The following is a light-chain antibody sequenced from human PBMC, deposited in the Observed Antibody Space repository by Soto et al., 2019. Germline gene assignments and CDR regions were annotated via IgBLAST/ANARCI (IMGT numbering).Light chain of an antibody. CDR3: QQFGGSSRT. CDR2: GAS. CDR1: QGVSNTY. Sequence: IVFTQSPGTRSLSPGERATLSCRASQGVSNTYLAWYQQKPGQAPRLLIYGASFRATGIPDRFSGSGSGTDFTLTITRLEPEDFAVYYCQQFGGSSRTFGQGTKV. V-gene: IGKV3-20*01. J-gene: IGKJ1*01.